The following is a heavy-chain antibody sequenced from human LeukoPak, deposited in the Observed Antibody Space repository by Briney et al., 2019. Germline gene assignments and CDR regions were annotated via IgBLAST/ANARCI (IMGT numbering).Heavy chain of an antibody. CDR2: IYYSGST. CDR3: ARGRYLTTLGGAAAGFLDS. V-gene: IGHV4-59*01. Sequence: SETLSLTCAVYGGSFRGYYWSWIRQPPGKGLEWIGYIYYSGSTNYNPSLKSRVTVSVDTSKNQFSLKLSSVTAADTAVYYCARGRYLTTLGGAAAGFLDSWGQGTLVTVSS. D-gene: IGHD6-13*01. CDR1: GGSFRGYY. J-gene: IGHJ4*02.